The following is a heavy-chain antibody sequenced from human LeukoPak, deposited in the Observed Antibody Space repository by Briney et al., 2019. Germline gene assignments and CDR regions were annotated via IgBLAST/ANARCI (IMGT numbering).Heavy chain of an antibody. V-gene: IGHV1-69*06. J-gene: IGHJ4*02. CDR1: GGTFSSYA. CDR2: IIPIFGTA. CDR3: ASAGDYVTYYFDY. D-gene: IGHD4-17*01. Sequence: GASVKVSCKASGGTFSSYAISWVRQAPGQGLEWMGGIIPIFGTANYAQKFQGRVTITADKSTSTAYMELSSLRSEDTAVYYCASAGDYVTYYFDYWGQGTLVTVSS.